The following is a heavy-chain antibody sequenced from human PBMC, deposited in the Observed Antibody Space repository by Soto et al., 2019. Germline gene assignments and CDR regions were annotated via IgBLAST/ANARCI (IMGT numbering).Heavy chain of an antibody. CDR2: MNPNSGDT. D-gene: IGHD3-10*01. J-gene: IGHJ4*02. V-gene: IGHV1-8*01. CDR3: ASGELLLFGALLR. Sequence: QVQLVQSGAEVKKPGASVKVSCKASGYTFTSYEINWVRQATGQGLERMGWMNPNSGDTGYAQKFQGRVNMTRNTSISTAYMALSSLRSEDTAVYYCASGELLLFGALLRWGQGTLVTVSS. CDR1: GYTFTSYE.